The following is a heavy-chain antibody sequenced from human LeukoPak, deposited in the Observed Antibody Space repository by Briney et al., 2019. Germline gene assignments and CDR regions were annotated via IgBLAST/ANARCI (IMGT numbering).Heavy chain of an antibody. J-gene: IGHJ4*02. CDR2: ISGGGETT. Sequence: GGSLRLSCAASGFTFNSYAMNWVRQAPGKGLEWVSSISGGGETTYYADSAKGRFTISRDNSQNTLYLQMNSLRAEDTAVYYCARDYADYVGYFLFDYWGQGTLVTVSS. CDR3: ARDYADYVGYFLFDY. V-gene: IGHV3-23*01. D-gene: IGHD4-17*01. CDR1: GFTFNSYA.